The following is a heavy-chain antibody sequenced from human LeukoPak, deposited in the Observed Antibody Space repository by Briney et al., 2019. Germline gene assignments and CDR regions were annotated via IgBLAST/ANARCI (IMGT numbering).Heavy chain of an antibody. CDR2: IYPGDSDT. D-gene: IGHD3-3*01. J-gene: IGHJ4*02. CDR3: ATGYYDFWGGYYKGIDY. CDR1: GYSLTSYW. V-gene: IGHV5-51*01. Sequence: GESLKISCKGSGYSLTSYWIGWVRQMPGKGLEWMGIIYPGDSDTRYSPSFQGQVTISADKSISTAYLQWSSLKASDTAMYYCATGYYDFWGGYYKGIDYWGQGTLVTVSS.